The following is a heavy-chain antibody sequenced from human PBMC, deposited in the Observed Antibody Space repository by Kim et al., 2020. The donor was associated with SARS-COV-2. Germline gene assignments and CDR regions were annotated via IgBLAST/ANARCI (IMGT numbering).Heavy chain of an antibody. V-gene: IGHV2-70*11. Sequence: SGPTLVNPTQTLTLTCTFSGFSLSTSGMCVSWIRQPPGKALEWLARIDWDDDKYYSTSLKTRLTISKDTSKNQVVLTMTNMDPVDTATYYCARIMVPYFNDAFDIWGQGTMVTVSS. J-gene: IGHJ3*02. CDR2: IDWDDDK. CDR3: ARIMVPYFNDAFDI. CDR1: GFSLSTSGMC. D-gene: IGHD3-10*01.